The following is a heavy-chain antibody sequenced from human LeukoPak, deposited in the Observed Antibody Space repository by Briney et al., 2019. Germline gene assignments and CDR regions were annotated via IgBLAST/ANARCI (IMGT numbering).Heavy chain of an antibody. Sequence: GGSLTLSCAVSGFTFSSYWIHWVRQPPGKGLVWVSRINGNGSTTYYADSVKGRCTISRDNAKNTLYLQMNSLRAEDTAVYYCSREIRPAGTDSWGQGTLVTVSS. CDR3: SREIRPAGTDS. CDR2: INGNGSTT. CDR1: GFTFSSYW. D-gene: IGHD6-13*01. J-gene: IGHJ4*02. V-gene: IGHV3-74*01.